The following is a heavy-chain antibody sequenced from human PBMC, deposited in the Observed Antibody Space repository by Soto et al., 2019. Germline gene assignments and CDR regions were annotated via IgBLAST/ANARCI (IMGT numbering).Heavy chain of an antibody. V-gene: IGHV3-33*01. CDR1: GFTFSGYT. CDR2: IWFDGSNK. Sequence: QVQLVESGGGVVQPGRSLRLSCAASGFTFSGYTIHWVRQAPGKGLEWLALIWFDGSNKYYADSVKCQFTISRDNAKNALYLQMNSLRAEDTAVYYCARDLGYNYGHPFDYWGQGTLVTVSS. CDR3: ARDLGYNYGHPFDY. D-gene: IGHD5-18*01. J-gene: IGHJ4*02.